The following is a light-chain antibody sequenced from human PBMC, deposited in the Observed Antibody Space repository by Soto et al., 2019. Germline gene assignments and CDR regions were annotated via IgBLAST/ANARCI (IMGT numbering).Light chain of an antibody. V-gene: IGKV3-20*01. CDR1: QSVSSSY. CDR2: GAS. Sequence: EIVLTQSPGTLSLSPGERATLSCRASQSVSSSYLAWYQQKPGQAPRLLIYGASSRATGIPDRFSGSGSGTDFTLTISRLEPEDSAVYYCQQYGSSNPYTFGQGTKLEIK. J-gene: IGKJ2*01. CDR3: QQYGSSNPYT.